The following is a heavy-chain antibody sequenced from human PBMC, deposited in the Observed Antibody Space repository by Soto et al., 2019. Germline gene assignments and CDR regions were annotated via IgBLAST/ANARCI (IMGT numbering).Heavy chain of an antibody. Sequence: EVQLLESGGGLVQPGGSLRLSCAASGFTFSSYAMSWVRQAPGKGLEWVSAISGSGGSTYYADSVKGRFTISRDNSKNTLYLQRNSLRAEDTAVYYCAKGMEVLVGVGYFDYWGQGTLVTVSS. V-gene: IGHV3-23*01. CDR3: AKGMEVLVGVGYFDY. J-gene: IGHJ4*02. CDR1: GFTFSSYA. D-gene: IGHD2-15*01. CDR2: ISGSGGST.